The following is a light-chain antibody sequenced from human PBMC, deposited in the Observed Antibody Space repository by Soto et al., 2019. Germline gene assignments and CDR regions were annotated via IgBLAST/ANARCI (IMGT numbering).Light chain of an antibody. CDR1: QSISSW. CDR2: KAS. V-gene: IGKV1-5*03. J-gene: IGKJ2*01. Sequence: DIQMTQSPSTLSASVGDRVTITCRASQSISSWLAWYQQKPGKAPQVLIYKASSLESGVPSRFSGSGSGTKFTLTISSLQPDDFATYYCQQYNTNPYTFGQGTKLEIK. CDR3: QQYNTNPYT.